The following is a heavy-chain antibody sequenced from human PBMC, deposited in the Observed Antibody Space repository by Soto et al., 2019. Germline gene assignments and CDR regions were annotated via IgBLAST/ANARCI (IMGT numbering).Heavy chain of an antibody. D-gene: IGHD2-2*01. J-gene: IGHJ6*02. CDR2: ISTYNGNT. CDR3: ARDPGPRILVGGKDV. V-gene: IGHV1-18*04. Sequence: GDSVQVSCTASGYKFTSYGIGWVRQAPGQGLEWIGWISTYNGNTNYAEKFQGRVTMTTDTSTSTAYMELRSLRSDDTALYYCARDPGPRILVGGKDVWGQGTKVTVS. CDR1: GYKFTSYG.